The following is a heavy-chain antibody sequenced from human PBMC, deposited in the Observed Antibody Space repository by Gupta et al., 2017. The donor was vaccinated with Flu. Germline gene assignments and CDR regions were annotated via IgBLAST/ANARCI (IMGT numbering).Heavy chain of an antibody. CDR3: VKDRYGDYVLNLDY. J-gene: IGHJ4*02. CDR2: ISDSGGST. V-gene: IGHV3-23*01. Sequence: EVQLLESGGGLVQPGGSLRVSCIASGFTFNSYALSLVRQAPGKGLEWVSGISDSGGSTFYADSVKGRFTISRDNSKNTLYLQMNSLRAEDTAVYYCVKDRYGDYVLNLDYWGQGTLVIVSS. CDR1: GFTFNSYA. D-gene: IGHD4-17*01.